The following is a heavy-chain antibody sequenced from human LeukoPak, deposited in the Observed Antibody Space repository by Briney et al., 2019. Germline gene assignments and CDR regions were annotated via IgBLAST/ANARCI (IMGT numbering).Heavy chain of an antibody. CDR3: ARGVVGVKPLDY. D-gene: IGHD3-10*01. CDR2: VYNDFNT. Sequence: PRGSLRLPCAASGFTVSNNYMSWVRQAPGKGLEWVSLVYNDFNTYYADSVKGRFTISRDNSENTLYLQMNSLRGEDTAVYYCARGVVGVKPLDYWGQGTLVTVSS. CDR1: GFTVSNNY. V-gene: IGHV3-53*01. J-gene: IGHJ4*02.